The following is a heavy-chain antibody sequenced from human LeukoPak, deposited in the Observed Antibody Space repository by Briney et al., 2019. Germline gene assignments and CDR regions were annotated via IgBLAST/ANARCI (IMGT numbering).Heavy chain of an antibody. CDR1: GYTFTDYY. CDR2: INPKSGGT. CDR3: ARGRDSGSHTYYFDY. Sequence: ASVKVSCKASGYTFTDYYIHWVRQAPGQGLEWMAWINPKSGGTNYAQKFQGRVTMTGDTSINTVYMELSRLRSDDTAVYYCARGRDSGSHTYYFDYWGQGTLVTVSS. J-gene: IGHJ4*02. V-gene: IGHV1-2*02. D-gene: IGHD1-26*01.